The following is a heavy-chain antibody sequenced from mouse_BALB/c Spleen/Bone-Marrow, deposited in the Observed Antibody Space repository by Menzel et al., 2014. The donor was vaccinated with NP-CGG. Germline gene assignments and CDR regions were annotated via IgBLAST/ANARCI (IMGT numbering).Heavy chain of an antibody. V-gene: IGHV1-9*01. CDR3: SRASVVPCYLDF. CDR1: GYTFSNYW. J-gene: IGHJ2*01. D-gene: IGHD1-1*01. Sequence: VQLQQSGAEMMKPGASVKISCKATGYTFSNYWIDWVKQRPGHGLEWIGEILPGSGTANYNERFKGKATFTADTSSNTAYMQLSSLTSEDSALYYCSRASVVPCYLDFWGQGSTLTFSS. CDR2: ILPGSGTA.